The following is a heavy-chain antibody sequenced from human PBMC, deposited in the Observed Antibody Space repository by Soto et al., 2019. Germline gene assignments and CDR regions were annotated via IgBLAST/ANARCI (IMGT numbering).Heavy chain of an antibody. Sequence: SETLSLTCTVSGGSISSSSYYWGWIRQPPGKGLEWIGSIYYSGSTYYNPSLKSRVTISVDTSKNQFSLKLSSVTAADTAVYYCARVAVAANFDYWGQGTLVTVS. D-gene: IGHD6-19*01. CDR2: IYYSGST. V-gene: IGHV4-39*07. CDR3: ARVAVAANFDY. CDR1: GGSISSSSYY. J-gene: IGHJ4*02.